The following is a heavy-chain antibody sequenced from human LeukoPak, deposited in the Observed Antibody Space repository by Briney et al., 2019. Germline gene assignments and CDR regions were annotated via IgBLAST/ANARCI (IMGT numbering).Heavy chain of an antibody. V-gene: IGHV4-59*01. Sequence: PSETLSLTCTVSGGSISSYYWSWIRQPPGKGLEWIGYIYYSGSTNYNPSLKSRVTISVDTSKNQFSLKLSSVTAADTALYYCVKERRPFEWLYGMDVWGQGTTVTVSS. D-gene: IGHD3-3*01. CDR1: GGSISSYY. J-gene: IGHJ6*02. CDR2: IYYSGST. CDR3: VKERRPFEWLYGMDV.